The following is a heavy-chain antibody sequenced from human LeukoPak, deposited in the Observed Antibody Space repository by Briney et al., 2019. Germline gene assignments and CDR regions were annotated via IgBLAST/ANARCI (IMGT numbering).Heavy chain of an antibody. CDR2: ISAYKGDT. CDR3: VATYDHILTGYFNHYYGMDV. V-gene: IGHV1-18*01. CDR1: GYTFTSYG. D-gene: IGHD3-9*01. Sequence: ASVKVSCKDSGYTFTSYGIRWVRQAPGQGREWMGCISAYKGDTKYAQKLQGAVTLPTDTSTSTACMEQWRLRADDTALYFSVATYDHILTGYFNHYYGMDVGGQGTTVTVP. J-gene: IGHJ6*02.